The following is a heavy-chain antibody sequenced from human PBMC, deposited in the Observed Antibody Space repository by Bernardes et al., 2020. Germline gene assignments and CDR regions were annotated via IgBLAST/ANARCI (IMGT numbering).Heavy chain of an antibody. CDR2: ISSSSSTI. V-gene: IGHV3-48*01. D-gene: IGHD2-2*01. CDR3: AREGYCSSTSCYGGMDV. J-gene: IGHJ6*02. Sequence: GGSLRLSCAASGFTFSSYSMNWVRQAPGKGLEWVSYISSSSSTIYYADSVKGRFTISRDNAKNSLYLQMNILRAEDTAVYYCAREGYCSSTSCYGGMDVWGQGTTVTVSS. CDR1: GFTFSSYS.